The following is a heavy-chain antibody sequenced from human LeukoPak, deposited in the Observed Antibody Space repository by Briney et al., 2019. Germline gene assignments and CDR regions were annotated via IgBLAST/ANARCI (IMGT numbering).Heavy chain of an antibody. D-gene: IGHD4-23*01. CDR3: ATSPLGWYFDY. Sequence: GGSLRLSCAASGFTFNTYTMNWVRQAPGKGLEWVSSISSSSSYIYYADSVKGRFTISRDNAKNSLYLQMNSLRAEDTAVYYCATSPLGWYFDYWGQGTLVTVSS. CDR2: ISSSSSYI. V-gene: IGHV3-21*01. CDR1: GFTFNTYT. J-gene: IGHJ4*02.